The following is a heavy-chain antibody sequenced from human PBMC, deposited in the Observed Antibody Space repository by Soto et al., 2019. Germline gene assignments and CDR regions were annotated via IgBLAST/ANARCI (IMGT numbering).Heavy chain of an antibody. V-gene: IGHV5-51*01. CDR1: GYNFPSYW. CDR3: ARRDYGDYKHDAFDI. Sequence: GESLKISCEGSGYNFPSYWIVWVRQMPGKGLEWMGIIYPGDSDTRYSPSFQGQVTMSADKTIRTAYLQWSSLKASDTAMYYCARRDYGDYKHDAFDIWGQGTMVTVSS. J-gene: IGHJ3*02. D-gene: IGHD4-17*01. CDR2: IYPGDSDT.